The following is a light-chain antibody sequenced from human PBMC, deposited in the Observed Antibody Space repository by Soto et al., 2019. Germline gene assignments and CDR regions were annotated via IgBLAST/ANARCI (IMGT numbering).Light chain of an antibody. Sequence: EIVLTQSPGTLSLSPGERATLSCRASQSVSSSYLAWYQQKPGQAPRLLISGASNRATGIPDRFSGSGSGTDFTLTISRLEPEDFAVYYCQQYDYLITFGQGTRLELK. J-gene: IGKJ5*01. CDR3: QQYDYLIT. CDR1: QSVSSSY. V-gene: IGKV3-20*01. CDR2: GAS.